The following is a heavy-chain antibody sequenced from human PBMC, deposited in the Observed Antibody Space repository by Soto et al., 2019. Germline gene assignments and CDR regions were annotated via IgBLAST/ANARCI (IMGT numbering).Heavy chain of an antibody. J-gene: IGHJ4*02. CDR2: ISSSGSTI. V-gene: IGHV3-48*01. D-gene: IGHD2-2*01. CDR1: GFTFSTYS. Sequence: PGGSLRLSCAASGFTFSTYSMNWVRQAPGKGLEWVSYISSSGSTIYYADSVKGRFTISRDNSKNTLNLQMNALRVEDTAVYYCARGPHVGISTSWGQGTLVTVSS. CDR3: ARGPHVGISTS.